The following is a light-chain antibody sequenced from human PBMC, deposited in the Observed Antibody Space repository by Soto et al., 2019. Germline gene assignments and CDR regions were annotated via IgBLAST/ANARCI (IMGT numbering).Light chain of an antibody. J-gene: IGLJ3*02. CDR2: EDN. CDR3: QSYDSSNEGV. CDR1: SGSIASNY. Sequence: FMLTQPPSVSESPGKTVTISCTRSSGSIASNYVQWYQQRPGSAPTTVIYEDNQRPSGVPDRFSGSIDSSSNSASLTISGLKTEDEADYYCQSYDSSNEGVFGGGTKLTVL. V-gene: IGLV6-57*03.